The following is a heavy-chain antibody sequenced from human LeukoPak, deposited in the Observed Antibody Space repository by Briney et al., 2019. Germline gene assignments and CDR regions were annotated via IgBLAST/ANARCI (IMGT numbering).Heavy chain of an antibody. J-gene: IGHJ4*02. CDR3: ARDLGDYAEYFDY. V-gene: IGHV4-4*07. CDR2: IYTSGST. Sequence: PSETLSLTCSFTGGSISSYYWSWIRQPAGKGLEWIGRIYTSGSTNYNPFLKSRVTMSVDTSKNQFSLKLSSVTAADTAVYYCARDLGDYAEYFDYWGQGTLVTVSS. CDR1: GGSISSYY. D-gene: IGHD4-17*01.